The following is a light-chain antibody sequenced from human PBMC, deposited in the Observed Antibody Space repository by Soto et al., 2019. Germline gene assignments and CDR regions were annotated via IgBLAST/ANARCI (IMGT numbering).Light chain of an antibody. Sequence: PGEIATLSCLSSQSVSSNYLAWYQQKPGQAPRLLIYGASTRATGIPARFSGSGSGTEFTLTISSLQSEDFAVYYCQQYNRGPVTFGQGTKVDIK. CDR3: QQYNRGPVT. CDR2: GAS. V-gene: IGKV3-15*01. CDR1: QSVSSN. J-gene: IGKJ1*01.